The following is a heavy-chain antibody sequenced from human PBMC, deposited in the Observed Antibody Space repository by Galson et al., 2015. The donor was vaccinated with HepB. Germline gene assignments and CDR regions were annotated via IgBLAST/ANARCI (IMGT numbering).Heavy chain of an antibody. J-gene: IGHJ4*02. V-gene: IGHV1-69*04. D-gene: IGHD2/OR15-2a*01. CDR2: IIPLLRKT. Sequence: SVKVSCKASGYTFTSYGISWVRQVPGQGLQWMGRIIPLLRKTKYAQTFHGRVTITADKSTNTVYMELRSLRYEDAAVYYCAISPLVKKDIDPTFDGPRGSREPYFDSWGQGTLLTVSS. CDR1: GYTFTSYG. CDR3: AISPLVKKDIDPTFDGPRGSREPYFDS.